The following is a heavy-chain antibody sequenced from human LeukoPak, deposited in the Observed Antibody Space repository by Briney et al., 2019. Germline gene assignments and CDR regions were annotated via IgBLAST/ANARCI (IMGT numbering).Heavy chain of an antibody. CDR2: INPNSCDT. CDR3: SGEEGCCSGGNCYWVHV. V-gene: IGHV1-2*02. CDR1: RYTLTGYY. D-gene: IGHD2-15*01. J-gene: IGHJ4*02. Sequence: ASVTVSCKASRYTLTGYYMDWLRQAPGQGREWMGWINPNSCDTKYPQKLQGRVTMPKDTSLSTAYMEPSRLRSADTAGYYLSGEEGCCSGGNCYWVHVWGQGTLVTVSS.